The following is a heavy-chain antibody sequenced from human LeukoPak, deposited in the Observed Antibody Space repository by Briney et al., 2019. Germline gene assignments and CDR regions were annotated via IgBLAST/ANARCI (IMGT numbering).Heavy chain of an antibody. D-gene: IGHD3-22*01. CDR2: ISTRAGTI. V-gene: IGHV3-11*01. Sequence: GESLSLSCAASGFTFSDYYMTWIRQAPGKGLEGISNISTRAGTIYYADSVKGRFTISRDNAKNSLYLQMSSLRAEAWALYYCARDAIDSSGFDFDYWGQGTLVTVSS. J-gene: IGHJ4*02. CDR1: GFTFSDYY. CDR3: ARDAIDSSGFDFDY.